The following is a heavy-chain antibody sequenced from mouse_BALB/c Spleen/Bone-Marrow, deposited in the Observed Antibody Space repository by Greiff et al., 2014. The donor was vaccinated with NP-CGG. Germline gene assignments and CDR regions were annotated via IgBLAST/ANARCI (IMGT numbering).Heavy chain of an antibody. V-gene: IGHV1-9*01. Sequence: QVQLQQSGAELMKPGASVKISCKATGYTFSSYWIEWVKQRPGHGLEWIGEILPGGGSTNYNEKFKGKATFTADTSSNTAYMQLSSLTSEDFAVYYCARELGLRLAYWGQGTLVTVSA. CDR3: ARELGLRLAY. J-gene: IGHJ3*01. CDR2: ILPGGGST. D-gene: IGHD3-1*01. CDR1: GYTFSSYW.